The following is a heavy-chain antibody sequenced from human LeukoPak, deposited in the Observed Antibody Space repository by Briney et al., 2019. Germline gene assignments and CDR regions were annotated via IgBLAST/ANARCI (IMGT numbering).Heavy chain of an antibody. J-gene: IGHJ4*02. Sequence: PGGSLRLPCAASGFTFSSYEMNWVRQAPGKGLEWVSYISSSGGTIYYADSVKGRFTISRDNSKNTLYLHMSSLRAEDTAVYYCAKALDGSGSYYEGSYWGQGTLVTVSS. CDR3: AKALDGSGSYYEGSY. CDR2: ISSSGGTI. V-gene: IGHV3-48*03. CDR1: GFTFSSYE. D-gene: IGHD3-10*01.